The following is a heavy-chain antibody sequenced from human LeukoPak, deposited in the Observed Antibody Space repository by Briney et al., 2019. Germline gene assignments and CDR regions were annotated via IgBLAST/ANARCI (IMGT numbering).Heavy chain of an antibody. J-gene: IGHJ4*02. CDR1: GFTFSSYS. D-gene: IGHD1-26*01. CDR2: ISSSSSYI. V-gene: IGHV3-21*01. Sequence: PGGSLRLSCAASGFTFSSYSMNWVRQAPGKGLEWVSSISSSSSYIYYADSVKGRFTISRDNAKNSLYLQMNSLRAEDTAVYYCARDLGSSGSFTGDYWGQGTLVTVSS. CDR3: ARDLGSSGSFTGDY.